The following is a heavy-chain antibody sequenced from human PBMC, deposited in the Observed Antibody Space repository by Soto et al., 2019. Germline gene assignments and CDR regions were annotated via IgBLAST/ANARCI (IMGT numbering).Heavy chain of an antibody. CDR3: ARQCYYDSSGYWSCYAFDI. V-gene: IGHV1-18*01. D-gene: IGHD3-22*01. CDR2: ISAYNGNT. CDR1: GYNFDNYG. J-gene: IGHJ3*02. Sequence: ASVKVSCKTSGYNFDNYGVNWLRQAPGHGPEWMGWISAYNGNTKYAQKLQGRVTMTTDTSTSTAYMELRSLRSDDTAVYYCARQCYYDSSGYWSCYAFDIWGQGTMVTVSS.